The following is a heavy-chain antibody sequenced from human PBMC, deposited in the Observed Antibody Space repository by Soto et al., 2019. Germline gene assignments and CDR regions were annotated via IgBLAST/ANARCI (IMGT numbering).Heavy chain of an antibody. Sequence: PSETLSLTCTVSGGSISSSTYFWAWIRQPPGKGLEWIGNIFSGGRTYYSPSLKSRVTISIGTSENQFSLNLSSVTAADTAVYYCARSNTLRPNFVYWGQGTLVTVS. CDR1: GGSISSSTYF. CDR2: IFSGGRT. J-gene: IGHJ4*02. CDR3: ARSNTLRPNFVY. D-gene: IGHD4-4*01. V-gene: IGHV4-39*01.